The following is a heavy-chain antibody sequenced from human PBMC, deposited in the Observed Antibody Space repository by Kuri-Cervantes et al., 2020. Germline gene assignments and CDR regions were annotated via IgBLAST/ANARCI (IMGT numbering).Heavy chain of an antibody. CDR2: IGTAGDT. D-gene: IGHD2-21*01. V-gene: IGHV3-13*01. Sequence: GESLKISCAASGFTFSSYGMHWVRQATGKGLEWVSAIGTAGDTYYPGSVKGRFTISRENAKNSLYLQMNSLRAGDTAVYHCGRDLRLWSVEFHDWGQGTLVTVSS. CDR1: GFTFSSYG. CDR3: GRDLRLWSVEFHD. J-gene: IGHJ4*02.